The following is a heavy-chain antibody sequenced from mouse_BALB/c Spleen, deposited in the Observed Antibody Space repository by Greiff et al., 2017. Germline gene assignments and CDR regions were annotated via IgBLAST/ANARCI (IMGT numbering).Heavy chain of an antibody. J-gene: IGHJ3*01. Sequence: EVKLVESGGGLVKPGGSLKLSCAASGFTFSSYAMSWVRQTPEKRLEWVASISSGGSTYYPDSVKGRFTISRDNARNILYLQMSSLRSEDTAMYYCARDYYGSFAYWGQGTLVTVSA. CDR1: GFTFSSYA. CDR3: ARDYYGSFAY. V-gene: IGHV5-6-5*01. CDR2: ISSGGST. D-gene: IGHD1-1*01.